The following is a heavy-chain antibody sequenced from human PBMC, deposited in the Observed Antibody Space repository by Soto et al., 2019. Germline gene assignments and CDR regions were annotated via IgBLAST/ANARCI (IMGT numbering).Heavy chain of an antibody. CDR3: ARGLTYPDENWFDP. CDR1: GGSFSGYY. J-gene: IGHJ5*02. V-gene: IGHV4-34*01. Sequence: PSETLSLTCAVYGGSFSGYYWSWIRQPPGKGLEWIGEINHSGSTNYNPSLKGRVTISVDTSKNQFSLKLSSVTAADTAVYYCARGLTYPDENWFDPWGQGTLVTVSS. CDR2: INHSGST.